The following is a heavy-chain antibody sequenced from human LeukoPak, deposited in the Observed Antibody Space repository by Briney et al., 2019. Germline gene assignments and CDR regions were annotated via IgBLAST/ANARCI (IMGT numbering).Heavy chain of an antibody. CDR1: GYTFTNYH. Sequence: ASVKVSCTASGYTFTNYHIAWVRQAPGQGLEWMGWVSTNDGNTVYAQRLQGRVTMTTDTSTSVAYMELRSLTSDDTAVYYCTRAPPGMTMMADYWGQGTLVTVSS. J-gene: IGHJ4*02. CDR3: TRAPPGMTMMADY. CDR2: VSTNDGNT. D-gene: IGHD3-22*01. V-gene: IGHV1-18*01.